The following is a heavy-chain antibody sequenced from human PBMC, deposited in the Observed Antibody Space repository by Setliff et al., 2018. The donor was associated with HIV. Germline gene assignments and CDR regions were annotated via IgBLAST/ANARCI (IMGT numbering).Heavy chain of an antibody. CDR1: GGTLNNYA. J-gene: IGHJ1*01. CDR2: IIPILNIA. D-gene: IGHD5-18*01. CDR3: ARGWSEDISRVHVEYFHL. V-gene: IGHV1-69*10. Sequence: SVKVSCKASGGTLNNYAITWVRQAPGQGLEWMGGIIPILNIANYAQNFQGRVMITADKATSTVYMELRSLRCEDTAVYYCARGWSEDISRVHVEYFHLWGQGTLVTVS.